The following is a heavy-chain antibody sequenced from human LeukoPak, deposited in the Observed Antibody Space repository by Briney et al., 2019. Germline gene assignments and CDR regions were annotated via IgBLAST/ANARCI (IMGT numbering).Heavy chain of an antibody. D-gene: IGHD2-2*01. CDR3: ARSYAHDY. V-gene: IGHV4-34*01. CDR2: INHSGST. Sequence: SETLSLTCAVYGGSFSGDYWSWIRQPPGKGLEWIGEINHSGSTNYNPSLKSRVTISVETPKNQFSLKLSSVTAADTAVYYCARSYAHDYWGQGTLVTVSS. J-gene: IGHJ4*02. CDR1: GGSFSGDY.